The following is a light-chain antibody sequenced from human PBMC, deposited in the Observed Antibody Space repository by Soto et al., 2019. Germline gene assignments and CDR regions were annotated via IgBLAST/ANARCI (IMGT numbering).Light chain of an antibody. CDR2: DAS. V-gene: IGKV3D-20*02. J-gene: IGKJ1*01. CDR1: QSISGRY. CDR3: QQRSSWPRT. Sequence: ETVLTQSAGTLSLSAGERASLSWRASQSISGRYLAWYQQKNGQAPRLLISDASTRATGIPARFSGSGYGTDFNLTISSLETEDFAIYYCQQRSSWPRTFGQGTKVDIK.